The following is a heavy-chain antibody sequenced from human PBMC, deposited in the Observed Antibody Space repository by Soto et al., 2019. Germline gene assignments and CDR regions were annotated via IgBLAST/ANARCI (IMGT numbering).Heavy chain of an antibody. CDR2: ISYDGSNK. Sequence: GGSLRLSCAASGFTFSSYAMHWVRQAPGKGLEWVAVISYDGSNKYYADSVKGRFTISRDNSKNTLYLQMNSLRAEDTAVYYCAGVLSGWYNYYYYGMDVWGQGTTVTVSS. CDR1: GFTFSSYA. CDR3: AGVLSGWYNYYYYGMDV. J-gene: IGHJ6*02. V-gene: IGHV3-30-3*01. D-gene: IGHD6-19*01.